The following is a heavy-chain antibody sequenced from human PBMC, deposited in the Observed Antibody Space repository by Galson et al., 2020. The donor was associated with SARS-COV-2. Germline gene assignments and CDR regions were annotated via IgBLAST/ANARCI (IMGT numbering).Heavy chain of an antibody. J-gene: IGHJ4*02. D-gene: IGHD1-7*01. CDR3: AKDLRTKGGNSADY. V-gene: IGHV3-30*02. Sequence: GGSLRPSCAASAFTFSSYGMHWVRQAQDKGLEWVAFVRYDGVNKYYANSVKGRFTVSRDNSRNTLYLQMNSLRAEDTAVYYCAKDLRTKGGNSADYWGQGTLVTVSS. CDR1: AFTFSSYG. CDR2: VRYDGVNK.